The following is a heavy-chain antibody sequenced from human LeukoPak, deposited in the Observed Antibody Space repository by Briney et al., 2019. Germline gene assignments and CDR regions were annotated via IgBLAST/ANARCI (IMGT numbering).Heavy chain of an antibody. CDR1: GGSFSGYY. Sequence: PSETLSLTCAVYGGSFSGYYWSWIRQPPGKGLEWIGEINHSGSTNYNPSLKSRVTISVDTSKNQFSLKLSSVTAADTAVCYCARVRGSGWINYWGQGTLVTVSS. V-gene: IGHV4-34*01. CDR3: ARVRGSGWINY. CDR2: INHSGST. D-gene: IGHD6-19*01. J-gene: IGHJ4*02.